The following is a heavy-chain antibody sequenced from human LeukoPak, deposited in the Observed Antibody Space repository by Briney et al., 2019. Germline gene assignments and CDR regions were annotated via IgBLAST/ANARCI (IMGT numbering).Heavy chain of an antibody. J-gene: IGHJ4*02. CDR2: FDPEDGET. D-gene: IGHD3-10*01. Sequence: ASVTVSCKVSGYTLTQLSMHWVRQAPGKGLEWMGGFDPEDGETIYAQKFQGRVTMTEDTSTDTAYMELSSLRSEDTAVYYCATPTQRSGFAFDDWGQGTLVTVAS. CDR3: ATPTQRSGFAFDD. V-gene: IGHV1-24*01. CDR1: GYTLTQLS.